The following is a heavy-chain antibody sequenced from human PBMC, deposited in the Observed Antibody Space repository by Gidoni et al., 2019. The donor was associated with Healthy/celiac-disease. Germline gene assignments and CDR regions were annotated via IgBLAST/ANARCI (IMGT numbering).Heavy chain of an antibody. CDR3: ARDARVGRRFLEWYTHPTGGMDV. V-gene: IGHV3-21*01. Sequence: EVQLVGAGGCLAKPARSLGPSRAASALTFCSSSMIWVTPAPGKGLEWGSAMSSRGRYRYYTGSVKGRVKISRDKAKNSLWLKRNGLRGEDTDVYYCARDARVGRRFLEWYTHPTGGMDVWGQGTTVTVSS. CDR1: ALTFCSSS. D-gene: IGHD3-3*01. J-gene: IGHJ6*02. CDR2: MSSRGRYR.